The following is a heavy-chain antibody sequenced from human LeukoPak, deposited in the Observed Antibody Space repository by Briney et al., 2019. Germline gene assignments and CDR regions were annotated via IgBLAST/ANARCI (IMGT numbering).Heavy chain of an antibody. CDR3: ARVYRYCSSTSCYPPPFDY. CDR2: INPNSGGT. Sequence: ASVKVSCKASGYTFTGYYMHWVRQAPGQGLEWMGWINPNSGGTNYAQEFQGRVTMTRDTSISTAYMELSRLISDDTAVYYCARVYRYCSSTSCYPPPFDYWGQGTLVTVSS. CDR1: GYTFTGYY. D-gene: IGHD2-2*01. J-gene: IGHJ4*02. V-gene: IGHV1-2*02.